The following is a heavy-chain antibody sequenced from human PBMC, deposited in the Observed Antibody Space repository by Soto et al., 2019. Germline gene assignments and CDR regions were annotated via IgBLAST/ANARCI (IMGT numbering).Heavy chain of an antibody. J-gene: IGHJ4*02. CDR3: AKGCGGSCYRLDY. CDR1: GLAFSSFA. CDR2: ISISGGST. D-gene: IGHD2-15*01. Sequence: GGSLRLSCGASGLAFSSFAMSWVRQAPGKGLEWVSAISISGGSTYYADSVKGRFAISRDNSKNTLYLQMNSLRAEDTAVYYCAKGCGGSCYRLDYWGQGTLVTVSS. V-gene: IGHV3-23*01.